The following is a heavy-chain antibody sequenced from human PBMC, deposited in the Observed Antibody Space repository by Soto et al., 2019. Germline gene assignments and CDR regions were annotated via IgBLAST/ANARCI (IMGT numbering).Heavy chain of an antibody. Sequence: QVQLVQAGAEMKKPGASVKVSCQASGYTFRNFYMHWVRQAPGQGLEWMVVINPGVGRADYAQDFQDRVSMTTDTSMGTVYMELSSVRSDDTAVYYSARTNPGPMYGYPNVGSGHLHFSGLDVWGQGNTVTGSS. CDR3: ARTNPGPMYGYPNVGSGHLHFSGLDV. V-gene: IGHV1-46*01. CDR2: INPGVGRA. CDR1: GYTFRNFY. J-gene: IGHJ6*02. D-gene: IGHD5-18*01.